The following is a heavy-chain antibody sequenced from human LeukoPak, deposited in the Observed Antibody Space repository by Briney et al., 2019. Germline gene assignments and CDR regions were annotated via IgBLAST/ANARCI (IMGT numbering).Heavy chain of an antibody. J-gene: IGHJ5*02. CDR1: CGSISSYY. D-gene: IGHD2-21*01. Sequence: SETLSLTCTVSCGSISSYYWRWMRQPPGKGLEWIGYIYYSGSTNYNPSLKSRVTISVDTSKNQFSLKMISVTAADTAVYYCASARDCYINHWFDLCGQGTLVTVSS. CDR2: IYYSGST. V-gene: IGHV4-59*01. CDR3: ASARDCYINHWFDL.